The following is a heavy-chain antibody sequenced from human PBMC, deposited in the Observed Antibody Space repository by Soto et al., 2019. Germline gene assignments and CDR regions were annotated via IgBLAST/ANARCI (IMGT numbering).Heavy chain of an antibody. Sequence: GWSLRLSCAASGFTFSSYSMNWVRQAPGKGLEWVSSISSSNSDIYYADSVKGRFTISRDNAKNSLYLQMNSLRAEDTAVYYCARDPSVVTPNWFDPWGQGTLVTVPS. D-gene: IGHD2-15*01. J-gene: IGHJ5*02. CDR1: GFTFSSYS. V-gene: IGHV3-21*01. CDR2: ISSSNSDI. CDR3: ARDPSVVTPNWFDP.